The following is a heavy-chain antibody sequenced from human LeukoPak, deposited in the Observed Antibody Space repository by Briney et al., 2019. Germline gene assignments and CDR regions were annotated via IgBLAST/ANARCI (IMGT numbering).Heavy chain of an antibody. J-gene: IGHJ5*02. V-gene: IGHV4-59*01. CDR1: GGSISSYY. D-gene: IGHD6-19*01. CDR3: ARELGYSSGWSWFDP. CDR2: IYYSGST. Sequence: PSETLSLTCTVSGGSISSYYWSWIRQPPGKGLEWIGYIYYSGSTNYNPSLKSRVTISVDTSKNQFSLRLSSVTAADTAVYYCARELGYSSGWSWFDPWGQGTLVTVS.